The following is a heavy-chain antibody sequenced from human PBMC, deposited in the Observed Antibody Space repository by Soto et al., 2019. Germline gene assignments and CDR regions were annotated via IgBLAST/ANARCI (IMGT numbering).Heavy chain of an antibody. CDR3: ARGGVEPFDY. J-gene: IGHJ4*02. Sequence: EVQLVESGGGLVQPGGSLRLSCAASGFTFRNYWMHWVRQAPGKGLVWVSRISDYGRINYADSVKGRFTISRDDAKSELYLQMXXXRAEDTAVYYCARGGVEPFDYWGQGALVTVSS. CDR2: ISDYGRI. V-gene: IGHV3-74*01. CDR1: GFTFRNYW. D-gene: IGHD3-10*01.